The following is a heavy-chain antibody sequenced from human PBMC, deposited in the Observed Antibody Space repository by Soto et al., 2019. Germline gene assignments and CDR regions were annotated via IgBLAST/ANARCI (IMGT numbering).Heavy chain of an antibody. V-gene: IGHV4-4*02. CDR3: ARDYLAARPGHYYAMDV. CDR1: GASISSSNW. Sequence: QVQLQESGPGLVEPSGTLSLTCAVSGASISSSNWWSWVLQSPGKGLGWSGEIFHSGDTSYNPSLKSRVIISVDKSKNQFSRRLTSVTASDTAVYFCARDYLAARPGHYYAMDVWGQGTTVIVSS. D-gene: IGHD6-6*01. CDR2: IFHSGDT. J-gene: IGHJ6*02.